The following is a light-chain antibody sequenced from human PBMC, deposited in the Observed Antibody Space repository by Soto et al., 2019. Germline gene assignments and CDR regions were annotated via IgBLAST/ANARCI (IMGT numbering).Light chain of an antibody. CDR2: DAS. J-gene: IGKJ5*01. Sequence: EIVLTQSPATLSLSPGESATLSCRASQSVSSYLAWYQQKPGQAPRLLIYDASNRATGIPARFSGSGSGTDFTLTISSLEPEDFAVYYCLQRSNWPLTFGQGTRLEIK. CDR3: LQRSNWPLT. V-gene: IGKV3-11*01. CDR1: QSVSSY.